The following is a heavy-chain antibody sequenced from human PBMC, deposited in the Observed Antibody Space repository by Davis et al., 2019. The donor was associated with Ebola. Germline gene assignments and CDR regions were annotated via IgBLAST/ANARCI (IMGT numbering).Heavy chain of an antibody. V-gene: IGHV4-30-4*07. CDR1: GGFVSSGGYS. D-gene: IGHD3-22*01. CDR3: ARTYYYDSSGYFPFDY. CDR2: YYYTGST. Sequence: SETLSLTCAVSGGFVSSGGYSWNWIRQPPGKGLEWIGYYYYTGSTYYNPSLKSRVSISVDTSKNQFSLKLSSVTAADTAVYYCARTYYYDSSGYFPFDYWGQGTLVTVSS. J-gene: IGHJ4*02.